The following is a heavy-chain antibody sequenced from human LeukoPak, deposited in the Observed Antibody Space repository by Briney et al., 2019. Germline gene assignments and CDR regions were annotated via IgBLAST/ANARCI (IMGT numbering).Heavy chain of an antibody. J-gene: IGHJ6*02. CDR2: IKQDGSEK. CDR3: ARDTSAWRYGMDV. CDR1: GFTFSSHW. Sequence: RGGSLRLSCEASGFTFSSHWMSWVRQAPGKGLEWVAIIKQDGSEKDYVDSVTGRFTISRDNAKNSLYLQMNSLRDEDTAVYYCARDTSAWRYGMDVWGQGTTVTVSS. V-gene: IGHV3-7*01. D-gene: IGHD6-19*01.